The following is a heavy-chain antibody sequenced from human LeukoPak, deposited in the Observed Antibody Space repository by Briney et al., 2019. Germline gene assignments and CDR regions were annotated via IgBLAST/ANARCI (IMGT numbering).Heavy chain of an antibody. J-gene: IGHJ4*02. Sequence: GGYLRLSCAASGFTFSSYWMSWVRPAPGKGLEWVANIKQDGIEKYYVDSVKGRFTISRDNAKNSLYLQMNSLRAEDTAVYYCASGSYCSSTSCYTNPDYWGQGTLVTVSS. CDR1: GFTFSSYW. CDR3: ASGSYCSSTSCYTNPDY. V-gene: IGHV3-7*01. D-gene: IGHD2-2*02. CDR2: IKQDGIEK.